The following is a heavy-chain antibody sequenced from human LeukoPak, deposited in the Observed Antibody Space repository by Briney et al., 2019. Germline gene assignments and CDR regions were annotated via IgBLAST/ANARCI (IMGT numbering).Heavy chain of an antibody. CDR2: VYASGRS. V-gene: IGHV4-4*07. CDR1: GASISIYY. CDR3: AREQLELRGTDSYYYLDV. J-gene: IGHJ6*03. Sequence: SETLSPTCSVSGASISIYYWNWIRQSAGRGLEWIGRVYASGRSKYNPSLQSRVSMSVDKSKKQFSLELSSVTAADTAVYYCAREQLELRGTDSYYYLDVWSKGTTVTVSS. D-gene: IGHD1-1*01.